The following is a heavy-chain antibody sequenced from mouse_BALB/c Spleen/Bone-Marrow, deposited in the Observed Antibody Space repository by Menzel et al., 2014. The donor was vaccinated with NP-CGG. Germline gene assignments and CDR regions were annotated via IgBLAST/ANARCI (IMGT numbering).Heavy chain of an antibody. CDR2: IWAGGST. CDR3: ARDRYYYGSPYWYFDV. CDR1: GFSLTSFG. D-gene: IGHD1-1*01. V-gene: IGHV2-9*02. J-gene: IGHJ1*01. Sequence: VMLVESGPGLVAPSQSLSITCTVSGFSLTSFGVHWVRQSPGKGLEWLGVIWAGGSTNYYSALMSRLSISKDNSKGQVFLKMNSLQTDDTAMYYCARDRYYYGSPYWYFDVWGAGTTVTVSS.